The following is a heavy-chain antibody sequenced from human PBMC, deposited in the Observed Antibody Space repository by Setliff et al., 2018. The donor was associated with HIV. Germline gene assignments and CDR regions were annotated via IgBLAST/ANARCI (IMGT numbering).Heavy chain of an antibody. CDR3: ASHPGSSIEKPYFDT. CDR1: GGTFSRYA. Sequence: SVKVSCKASGGTFSRYAISWLRQAPGQGLEWMGGIVPIIDITNYVETFQGRVTITADKSTSTIYMDLSSLRSEDTALYFCASHPGSSIEKPYFDTWGQGTLVTVSS. J-gene: IGHJ4*02. CDR2: IVPIIDIT. D-gene: IGHD2-2*01. V-gene: IGHV1-69*10.